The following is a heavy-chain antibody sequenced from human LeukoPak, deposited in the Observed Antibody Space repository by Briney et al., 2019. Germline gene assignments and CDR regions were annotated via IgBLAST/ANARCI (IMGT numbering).Heavy chain of an antibody. D-gene: IGHD3-3*01. CDR1: GGTFRSYA. J-gene: IGHJ4*02. CDR2: IIPIFGTA. Sequence: SVKVSCRASGGTFRSYAISWVRQAPGQGLEWVGGIIPIFGTANYAQKFQGRVTITTDESTSTAYMELSSLRSEDTAVYYCATKEKRFLEWSPYFDYWGQGTLVTVSS. CDR3: ATKEKRFLEWSPYFDY. V-gene: IGHV1-69*05.